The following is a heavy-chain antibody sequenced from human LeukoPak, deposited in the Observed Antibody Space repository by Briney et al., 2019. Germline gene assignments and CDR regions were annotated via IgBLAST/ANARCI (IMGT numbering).Heavy chain of an antibody. CDR2: ISSTGGNT. CDR1: GFIFSDYG. J-gene: IGHJ4*02. Sequence: GGSLRLSCAASGFIFSDYGMSWARQAPGKGLEWVSVISSTGGNTYYPDSVKGRFTISRDNSKNTVYLQMNSLRAEDTALYYCSKEGSDDYYFDYWGQGTLLTVSS. CDR3: SKEGSDDYYFDY. D-gene: IGHD2-21*02. V-gene: IGHV3-23*01.